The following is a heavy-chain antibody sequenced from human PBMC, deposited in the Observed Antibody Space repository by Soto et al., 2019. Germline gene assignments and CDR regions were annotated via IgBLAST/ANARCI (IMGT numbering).Heavy chain of an antibody. CDR3: ARIRAYSSSWYYYYGMDV. CDR2: IDWDDDK. D-gene: IGHD6-13*01. Sequence: VSGPTLVNPTQTLTLTCTFSGFSLSTSGMCVSWIRQPPGKALEWLALIDWDDDKYYSTSLKTRLTISKDTSKNQVVLTMTNMDPVDTATYYCARIRAYSSSWYYYYGMDVWGQGTTVTVSS. V-gene: IGHV2-70*01. CDR1: GFSLSTSGMC. J-gene: IGHJ6*02.